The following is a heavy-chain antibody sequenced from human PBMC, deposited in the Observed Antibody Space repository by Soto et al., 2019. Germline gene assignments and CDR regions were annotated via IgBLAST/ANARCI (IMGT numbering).Heavy chain of an antibody. CDR1: GFTFSSYS. CDR2: ITSSTSYI. CDR3: ARDYCSSTSCYVMGYYYYGLDV. D-gene: IGHD2-2*01. V-gene: IGHV3-21*01. J-gene: IGHJ6*02. Sequence: PVGSLRLSCAASGFTFSSYSMNWVRQAPGKGLEWVSSITSSTSYIYYADSVKGRFTISRDNAKNSLYLQMNSLRAEDTAVYYCARDYCSSTSCYVMGYYYYGLDVWGQGTTVTVSS.